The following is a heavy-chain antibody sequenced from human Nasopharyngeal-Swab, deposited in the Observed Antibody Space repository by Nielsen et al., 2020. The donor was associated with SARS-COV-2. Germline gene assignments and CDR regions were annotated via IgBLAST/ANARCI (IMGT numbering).Heavy chain of an antibody. D-gene: IGHD3-3*01. J-gene: IGHJ6*03. V-gene: IGHV3-48*01. Sequence: VRQAPGKGLAWVSYISSSSSTIYYADSVKGRFTISRDNAKNSLYLQMNSLRAEDTAVYYCASRQNVLRFLEWSSYYYYYYMDVWGKGTTVTVSS. CDR3: ASRQNVLRFLEWSSYYYYYYMDV. CDR2: ISSSSSTI.